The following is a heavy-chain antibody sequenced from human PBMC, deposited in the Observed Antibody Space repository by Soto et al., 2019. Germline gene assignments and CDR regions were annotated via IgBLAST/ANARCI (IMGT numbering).Heavy chain of an antibody. CDR3: ARGDSTDCSNGVCSFFYNHDMDV. V-gene: IGHV1-2*04. D-gene: IGHD2-8*01. Sequence: ASVKVSCKASGYSFTDYHLHWVRQAPGQGLEWLGRINPKSGGTSTAQKFQGWVTMTTDTSISTASMELTRLTSDDTAIYYCARGDSTDCSNGVCSFFYNHDMDVWGKGTTVTVSS. CDR1: GYSFTDYH. J-gene: IGHJ6*04. CDR2: INPKSGGT.